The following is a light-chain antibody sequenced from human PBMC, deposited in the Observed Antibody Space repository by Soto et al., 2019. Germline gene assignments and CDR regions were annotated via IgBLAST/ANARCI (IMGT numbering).Light chain of an antibody. CDR3: QQSFTPPIT. J-gene: IGKJ5*01. CDR2: DTS. V-gene: IGKV1-39*01. CDR1: QSILGF. Sequence: IQMTQSPSSLSASVGDRITITCRASQSILGFLNWYQQKPGKPPQLLIHDTSTLQSGVPWRFSGSKSGSDFTLTISRLQIEDFATYYCQQSFTPPITFGQGTRLEIK.